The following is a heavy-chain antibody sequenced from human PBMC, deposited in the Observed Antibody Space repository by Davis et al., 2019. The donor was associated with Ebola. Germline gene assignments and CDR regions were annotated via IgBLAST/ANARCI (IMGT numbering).Heavy chain of an antibody. CDR2: IKQDGSEK. CDR1: GFTFSSYW. CDR3: ASDYSTSWYSGGYNY. D-gene: IGHD6-13*01. Sequence: GESLKISCAASGFTFSSYWMTWVRQAPGKGLEWVANIKQDGSEKYYVDSVKGRFTISRDNAKNSLYLQMNSLRAEDTAVYYCASDYSTSWYSGGYNYWGQGALVTVSS. J-gene: IGHJ4*02. V-gene: IGHV3-7*01.